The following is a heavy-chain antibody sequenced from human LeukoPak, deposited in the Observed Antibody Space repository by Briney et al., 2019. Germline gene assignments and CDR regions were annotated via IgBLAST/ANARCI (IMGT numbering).Heavy chain of an antibody. Sequence: GGSLRLSCAASGFTFSTYGMHWVRQAPGKGLEWVAVISYDGSNKYYADSVKGRFTISRDNSKNTLYLQMNSLRAEDTAVYYCAKDGELRFLEWLYDAFDIWGQGTMVTVSS. V-gene: IGHV3-30*18. D-gene: IGHD3-3*01. CDR1: GFTFSTYG. CDR2: ISYDGSNK. CDR3: AKDGELRFLEWLYDAFDI. J-gene: IGHJ3*02.